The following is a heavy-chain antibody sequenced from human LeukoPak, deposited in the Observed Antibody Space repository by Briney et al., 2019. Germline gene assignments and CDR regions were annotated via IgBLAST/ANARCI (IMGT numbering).Heavy chain of an antibody. Sequence: GGSLRLSCAASGSAFYDYSMNWVRQAPGKGLEWVSTISGRSSDIYYADSVRGRLTISRDNAQNSLYLQMNSLRVEDTAVYYCARDWGGYGLDVWGQGTTVTVSS. CDR2: ISGRSSDI. V-gene: IGHV3-21*01. CDR3: ARDWGGYGLDV. CDR1: GSAFYDYS. D-gene: IGHD3-16*01. J-gene: IGHJ6*02.